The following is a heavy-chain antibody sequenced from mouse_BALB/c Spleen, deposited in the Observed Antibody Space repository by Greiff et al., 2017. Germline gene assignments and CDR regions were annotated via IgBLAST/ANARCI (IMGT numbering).Heavy chain of an antibody. CDR2: ISSGGSYT. CDR3: ASGSSYTWFAY. J-gene: IGHJ3*01. Sequence: DVMLVESGGDLVKPGGSLKLSCAASGFTFSSYGMSWVRQTPDKRLEWVATISSGGSYTYYPDSVKGRFTISRDNAKNTLYLQMSSLKSEDTAMYYCASGSSYTWFAYWGQGTLVTVSA. D-gene: IGHD1-1*01. CDR1: GFTFSSYG. V-gene: IGHV5-6*02.